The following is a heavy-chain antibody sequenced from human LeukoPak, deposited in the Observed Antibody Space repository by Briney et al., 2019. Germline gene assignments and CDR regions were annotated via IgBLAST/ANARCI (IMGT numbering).Heavy chain of an antibody. D-gene: IGHD1-26*01. J-gene: IGHJ3*02. Sequence: ASVKVSCKASGYTFTSYAMNWVRQAPGQGLEWMGWINTNTGNPAYAQGFTGRFVFSLDTSVSTAYLQISSLKAEDTAVYYCARGGPLAYSGSKPGAFDIWGQGTMVTVSS. CDR1: GYTFTSYA. CDR3: ARGGPLAYSGSKPGAFDI. V-gene: IGHV7-4-1*02. CDR2: INTNTGNP.